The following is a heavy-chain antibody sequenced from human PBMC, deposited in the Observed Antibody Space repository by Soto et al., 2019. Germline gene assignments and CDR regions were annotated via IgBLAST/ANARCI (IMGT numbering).Heavy chain of an antibody. CDR1: TNNFTAYC. J-gene: IGHJ4*02. V-gene: IGHV5-51*01. CDR2: ISPADSEI. CDR3: ARQDLGSSPYAF. D-gene: IGHD2-2*01. Sequence: GESLKISCKVSTNNFTAYCIAWVRQMPGKGLEWMGLISPADSEIRYSPSFQGRVTISADKSIATAYLQWNSLKASDTAIYYCARQDLGSSPYAFWGQGTLVTVSS.